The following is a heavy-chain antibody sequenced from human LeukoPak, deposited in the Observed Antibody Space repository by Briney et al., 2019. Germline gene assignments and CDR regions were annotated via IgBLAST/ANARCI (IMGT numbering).Heavy chain of an antibody. D-gene: IGHD6-13*01. Sequence: GRSLRLSCAASGFTFSSYAMHWVRQAPGKGLEWVAVISYDGSNKYYADSVKGRFTISRDNSKNTLYLQMNNLRVEDTAVYYCARDWSRIAARGFDPWGQGTLVTVSS. CDR3: ARDWSRIAARGFDP. CDR1: GFTFSSYA. J-gene: IGHJ5*02. V-gene: IGHV3-30-3*01. CDR2: ISYDGSNK.